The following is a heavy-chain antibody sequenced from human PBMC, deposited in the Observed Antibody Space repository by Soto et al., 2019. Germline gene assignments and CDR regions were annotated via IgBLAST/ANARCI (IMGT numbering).Heavy chain of an antibody. CDR1: GFTFSDHY. V-gene: IGHV3-72*01. D-gene: IGHD3-3*01. CDR3: ARGNTYYDFWSGLIDY. CDR2: TRNKANSYTT. J-gene: IGHJ4*02. Sequence: GGSLRLSCAASGFTFSDHYMDWVRQAPGKGLEWVGRTRNKANSYTTEYAASVKGRFTISRDDSKNSLYLQMNSLKTEDTAVYYCARGNTYYDFWSGLIDYWGQGTLVTVSS.